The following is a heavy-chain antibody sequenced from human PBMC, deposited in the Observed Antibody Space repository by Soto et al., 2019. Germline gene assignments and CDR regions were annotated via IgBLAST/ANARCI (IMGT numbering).Heavy chain of an antibody. D-gene: IGHD3-3*02. CDR3: AGCAAIECVLRGSISP. CDR2: IDSRSSFT. CDR1: GFGVSIYS. V-gene: IGHV3-21*01. J-gene: IGHJ5*02. Sequence: EVQLVESGGGLVKPGGSLGLSCAASGFGVSIYSLMWFRQVPGKVPDWGSGIDSRSSFTFYADSVKGLFTISRDNVKNPFCRSGYRLELAHTTIYYRAGCAAIECVLRGSISPWCQGTLVVVSS.